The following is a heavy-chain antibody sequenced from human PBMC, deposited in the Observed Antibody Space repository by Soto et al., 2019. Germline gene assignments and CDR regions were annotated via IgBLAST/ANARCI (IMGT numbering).Heavy chain of an antibody. D-gene: IGHD6-13*01. J-gene: IGHJ4*02. CDR2: ISSNGGST. CDR3: VKERWAALAAAGLSIDY. CDR1: GFTFSSFA. V-gene: IGHV3-64D*06. Sequence: RSLSCSASGFTFSSFAMHWVRQAPGTGLEYVSAISSNGGSTYYADSVKGRFTISRDNSKNALYLQMSSLRAEDTAVYYCVKERWAALAAAGLSIDYWGQGTLVTVSS.